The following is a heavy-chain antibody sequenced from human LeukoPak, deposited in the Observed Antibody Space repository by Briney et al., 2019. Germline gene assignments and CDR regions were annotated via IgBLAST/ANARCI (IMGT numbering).Heavy chain of an antibody. Sequence: ASVKVSCKASGYTFTSYGISWVRQAPGQGLEWMGWISAYNGNTNYAQKLQGRVTMTTDTSTSTAYMELRSLRSDATAVYYCARDTPVSGKYSRRLSTVGKFDYWGQGTLVTVSS. CDR2: ISAYNGNT. CDR1: GYTFTSYG. J-gene: IGHJ4*02. V-gene: IGHV1-18*01. D-gene: IGHD6-6*01. CDR3: ARDTPVSGKYSRRLSTVGKFDY.